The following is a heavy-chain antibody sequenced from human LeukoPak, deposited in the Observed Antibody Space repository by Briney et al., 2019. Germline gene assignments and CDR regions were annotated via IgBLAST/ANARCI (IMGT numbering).Heavy chain of an antibody. J-gene: IGHJ4*02. CDR1: GGSISSSSYY. D-gene: IGHD4-17*01. CDR2: IYYSGST. CDR3: ARESAVTTYYYFDY. V-gene: IGHV4-39*06. Sequence: PSGTLSLTCTVSGGSISSSSYYWGWIRQPRGKGLEWIGSIYYSGSTYYHPALKSRITKSVDTAKNRFALKLSAVTAADTAVYYCARESAVTTYYYFDYWGQGTLVTVSS.